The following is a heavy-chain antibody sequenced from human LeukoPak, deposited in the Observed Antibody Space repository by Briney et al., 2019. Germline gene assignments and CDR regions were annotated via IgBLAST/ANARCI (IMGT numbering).Heavy chain of an antibody. CDR1: GFTFDDYG. CDR2: ISWNSGSI. Sequence: GRSLRLSCAASGFTFDDYGMNWVRQAPGKGLEWVSGISWNSGSIGYADSVKGRFTISRGNAKNSLYLQMNSLRAEDTALYYCAKVDSGQWLAYFDYWGQGTLVTVSS. D-gene: IGHD6-19*01. CDR3: AKVDSGQWLAYFDY. V-gene: IGHV3-9*01. J-gene: IGHJ4*02.